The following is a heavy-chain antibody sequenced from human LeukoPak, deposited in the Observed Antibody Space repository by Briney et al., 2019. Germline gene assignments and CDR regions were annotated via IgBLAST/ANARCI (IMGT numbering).Heavy chain of an antibody. V-gene: IGHV1-2*06. J-gene: IGHJ4*02. CDR2: INPNSGGT. CDR3: ARDPPIAVAGKYFDY. D-gene: IGHD6-19*01. Sequence: ASVKVSCKASGYTFTGYYMHWVRQAPGQGLEWMGRINPNSGGTNYAQKFQGRVTMTRDTSISTAYMGLSRLRSDDTAVYYCARDPPIAVAGKYFDYWGQGTLVTVSS. CDR1: GYTFTGYY.